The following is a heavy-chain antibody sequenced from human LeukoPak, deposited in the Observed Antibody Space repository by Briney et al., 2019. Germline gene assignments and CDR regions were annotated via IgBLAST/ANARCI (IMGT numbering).Heavy chain of an antibody. CDR2: IYTSGST. CDR1: GGSISSGSYY. J-gene: IGHJ5*02. CDR3: ARESRAQQLGTSSGFDP. Sequence: PSETLSLTCTVSGGSISSGSYYWSWIRQPAGKGLEWIGRIYTSGSTNYNPSLKSRVTISVDTSKNQFSLKLSSVTAADTAVYYCARESRAQQLGTSSGFDPWGQGTLVTVSS. V-gene: IGHV4-61*02. D-gene: IGHD6-13*01.